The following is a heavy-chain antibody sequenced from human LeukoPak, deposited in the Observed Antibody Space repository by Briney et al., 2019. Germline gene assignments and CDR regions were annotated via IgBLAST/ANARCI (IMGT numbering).Heavy chain of an antibody. CDR3: AGTASNPPHFDY. V-gene: IGHV3-53*01. CDR1: GFTVSSKY. Sequence: TGGSLSLSCAASGFTVSSKYMSWFRQAPGKGLQWVAVIYSGGGTYYAGSVKGRFTISRDNSKNTVYLQMNSLRAEDTAVYYCAGTASNPPHFDYWGQGTLVTVSS. CDR2: IYSGGGT. D-gene: IGHD4-11*01. J-gene: IGHJ4*02.